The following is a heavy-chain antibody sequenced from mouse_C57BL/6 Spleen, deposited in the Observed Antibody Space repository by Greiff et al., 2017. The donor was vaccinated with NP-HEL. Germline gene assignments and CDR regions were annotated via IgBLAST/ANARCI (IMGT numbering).Heavy chain of an antibody. J-gene: IGHJ4*01. CDR1: GYTFTEYP. CDR3: ASHEVYKGCYGAMDY. CDR2: FYPGSDSI. Sequence: QVQLKESGAELVKPGASVKLSCKASGYTFTEYPIHWVKQRPGQGLEWIGCFYPGSDSIQYNEKFKDKATLTVDKSSSTVYMELSRLTSEDSAVYFCASHEVYKGCYGAMDYWGQGTSVTVSS. V-gene: IGHV1-62-2*01. D-gene: IGHD2-3*01.